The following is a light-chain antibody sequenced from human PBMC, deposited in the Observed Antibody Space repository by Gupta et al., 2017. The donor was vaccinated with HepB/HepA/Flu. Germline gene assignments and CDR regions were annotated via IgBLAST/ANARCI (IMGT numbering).Light chain of an antibody. Sequence: EIVLTQSPATLSLSPGARATLSCRASQSVGIYLNWYQQKPGQAPRLVIHDASNRAPGIPARLSGSGSGTQFTLTISSLEPEDFAVYYCQQRSNWPPLTFGQGTRLEIK. J-gene: IGKJ5*01. CDR1: QSVGIY. V-gene: IGKV3-11*01. CDR2: DAS. CDR3: QQRSNWPPLT.